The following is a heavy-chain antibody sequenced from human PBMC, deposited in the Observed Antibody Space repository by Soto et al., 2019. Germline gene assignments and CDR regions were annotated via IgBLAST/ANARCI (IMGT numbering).Heavy chain of an antibody. V-gene: IGHV1-2*02. CDR2: INPNSGGT. D-gene: IGHD3-3*01. Sequence: ASVKVSCKASGYTFTGYYMHWVRQAPGQGLEWMGWINPNSGGTNYAQKFQGRVTMTRDTSISTAYMELSRLRSDDTAVYYCARSLRFLEWLYSDWYWGQGTLVTVSS. CDR3: ARSLRFLEWLYSDWY. CDR1: GYTFTGYY. J-gene: IGHJ4*02.